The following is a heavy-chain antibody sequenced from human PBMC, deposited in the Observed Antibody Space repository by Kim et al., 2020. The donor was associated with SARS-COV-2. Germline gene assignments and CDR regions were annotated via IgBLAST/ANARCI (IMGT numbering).Heavy chain of an antibody. CDR3: VKDLKAALVRGVTLDY. CDR2: ISSNGGST. Sequence: GGSLRLSCSASGFTFSSYAMHWVRQAPGKGLEYVSAISSNGGSTYYADSVKGRFTISRDNSKNTLYLQMSSLRAEDTAVYYCVKDLKAALVRGVTLDYWGQGTLVTVSS. V-gene: IGHV3-64D*09. J-gene: IGHJ4*02. D-gene: IGHD3-10*01. CDR1: GFTFSSYA.